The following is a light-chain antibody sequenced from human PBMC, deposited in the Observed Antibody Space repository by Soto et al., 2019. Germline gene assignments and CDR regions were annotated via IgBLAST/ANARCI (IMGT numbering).Light chain of an antibody. Sequence: EIVLTQSPGTLSLSPGERAILSCRASQSVSSDSLAWYRQKPGQAPRLLVYDASSRATGIPDRVSGSGSGTDFTLTISRLEPEDFAVYYCQQYGSAPRTLGQGTKVEIK. CDR3: QQYGSAPRT. J-gene: IGKJ1*01. V-gene: IGKV3-20*01. CDR2: DAS. CDR1: QSVSSDS.